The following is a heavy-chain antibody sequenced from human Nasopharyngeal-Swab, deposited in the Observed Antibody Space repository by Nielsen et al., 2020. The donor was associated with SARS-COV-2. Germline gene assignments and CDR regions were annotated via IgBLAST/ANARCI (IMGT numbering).Heavy chain of an antibody. J-gene: IGHJ4*02. V-gene: IGHV1-8*01. Sequence: ASVKVSCKASGYTFTSYDINWVRQATGQGLEWMGWMNPNSGNTGYAQKFQGRVTMTRNTSISTAYMELSSLRSEDTAVYYCAKGSYYDFWSGRKDLDYWGQGTLVTASS. CDR3: AKGSYYDFWSGRKDLDY. CDR2: MNPNSGNT. CDR1: GYTFTSYD. D-gene: IGHD3-3*01.